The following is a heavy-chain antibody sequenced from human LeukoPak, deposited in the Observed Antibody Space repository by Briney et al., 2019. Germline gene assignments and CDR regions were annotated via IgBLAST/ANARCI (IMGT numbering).Heavy chain of an antibody. Sequence: ASVKVSCKASGFTFSGYYMHWVRQAPGQGLEWMGWINPNSGGTNYAQKFQGRVTMTRDTSISTAYMELSRLRSDDTAVYYCARAGGFGESDAFDIWGQGTMVTVSS. CDR2: INPNSGGT. J-gene: IGHJ3*02. CDR3: ARAGGFGESDAFDI. V-gene: IGHV1-2*02. CDR1: GFTFSGYY. D-gene: IGHD3-10*01.